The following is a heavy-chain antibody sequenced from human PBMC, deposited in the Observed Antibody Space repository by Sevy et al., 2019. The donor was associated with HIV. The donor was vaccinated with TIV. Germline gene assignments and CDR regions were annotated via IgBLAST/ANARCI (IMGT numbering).Heavy chain of an antibody. D-gene: IGHD3-22*01. CDR1: GFTFSTYW. Sequence: GGSQRLSCAASGFTFSTYWMSWVRQAPGKGLEWVANIKQDGTEKFYVDSVKGRFTISRDNAKNSLYLQMNSLRAEDTAVYYCARSGYDPSGYYYGNWFDPWGQGTLVTVSS. J-gene: IGHJ5*02. CDR3: ARSGYDPSGYYYGNWFDP. CDR2: IKQDGTEK. V-gene: IGHV3-7*01.